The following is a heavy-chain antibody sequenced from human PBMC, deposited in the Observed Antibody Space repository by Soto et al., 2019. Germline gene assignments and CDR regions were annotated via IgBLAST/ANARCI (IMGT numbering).Heavy chain of an antibody. CDR3: ARNGAYSSSQFGMDV. J-gene: IGHJ6*02. CDR2: IVTVFGTA. D-gene: IGHD6-13*01. Sequence: QVQLVQSGADVKKPGSSVKVSCKASGGTLNYNTFSWVRQAPGQGLEWMGGIVTVFGTANHAQKFQGRLTITADPSTNTVYMELSSLRSEDTAVYYCARNGAYSSSQFGMDVWCQGTTVTVSS. CDR1: GGTLNYNT. V-gene: IGHV1-69*19.